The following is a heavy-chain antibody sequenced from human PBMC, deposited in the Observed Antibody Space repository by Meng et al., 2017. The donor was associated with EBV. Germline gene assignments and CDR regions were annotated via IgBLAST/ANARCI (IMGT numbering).Heavy chain of an antibody. CDR3: ARVGIAVAGTGDY. CDR1: GYTFTGYY. D-gene: IGHD6-19*01. Sequence: QVQLVQSGAVVKTPGSSMKVSCTAHGYTFTGYYMHWVQQAPGQGLEWMGRINPNSGGTNYAQKFQGRVTMTRDTSISTAYMELSRLRSDDTAVYYCARVGIAVAGTGDYWGQGTLVTVSS. V-gene: IGHV1-2*06. J-gene: IGHJ4*02. CDR2: INPNSGGT.